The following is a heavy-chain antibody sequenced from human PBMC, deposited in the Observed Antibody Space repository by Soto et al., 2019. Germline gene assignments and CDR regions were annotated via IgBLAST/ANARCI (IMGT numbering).Heavy chain of an antibody. J-gene: IGHJ4*02. CDR2: IYHSGST. CDR1: GGSISSHY. CDR3: ARGGWDTYFFY. D-gene: IGHD3-3*01. Sequence: SETLSLTCTVSGGSISSHYWSWVRQPPGKGLEWIGEIYHSGSTNYNPSLKSRVTISVDKSKNQFSLKLSSVTAADTAVYYCARGGWDTYFFYWGQGTLVTVSS. V-gene: IGHV4-4*02.